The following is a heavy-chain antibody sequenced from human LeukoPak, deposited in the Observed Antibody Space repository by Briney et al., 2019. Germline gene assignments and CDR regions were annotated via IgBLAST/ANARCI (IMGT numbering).Heavy chain of an antibody. Sequence: SVKVSCKASGGTFSSYAISWVRQAPGQGLEWMGGIIPIFGTANYAQKFQGRVTITADESTSTAYMELSSLRSEDTAVYYCARGGINYYDSSGYFEYYFDYWGQGTLVTVSS. CDR2: IIPIFGTA. V-gene: IGHV1-69*13. CDR1: GGTFSSYA. J-gene: IGHJ4*02. CDR3: ARGGINYYDSSGYFEYYFDY. D-gene: IGHD3-22*01.